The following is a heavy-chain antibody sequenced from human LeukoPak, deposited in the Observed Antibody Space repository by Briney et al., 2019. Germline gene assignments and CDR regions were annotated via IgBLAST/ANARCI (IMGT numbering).Heavy chain of an antibody. CDR2: ISSSSSYI. CDR1: GFTFSSYS. D-gene: IGHD3-10*01. V-gene: IGHV3-21*01. Sequence: GGSLRLSCAASGFTFSSYSMNWVRQAPGKGLEWVSSISSSSSYIYYADSVKGRFTISRDNAKNSLYLQMNSLRAEDTAVYYCARDVGSGRYSASGPVDYWGQGTLVTVSS. CDR3: ARDVGSGRYSASGPVDY. J-gene: IGHJ4*02.